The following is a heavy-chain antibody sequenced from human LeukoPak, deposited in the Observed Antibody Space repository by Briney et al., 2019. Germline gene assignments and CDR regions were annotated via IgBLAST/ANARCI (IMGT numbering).Heavy chain of an antibody. CDR2: VDYSGST. CDR1: RGSVSSSH. J-gene: IGHJ4*02. V-gene: IGHV4-59*02. Sequence: SETLSLNCTVSRGSVSSSHWNWIRQPPGKGLEWIGNVDYSGSTKYNPSLRSRVTMSLDTSNNQFSLKLRSVTASDTALYYCTRGYYEPFDRWGQGTLVTVSS. D-gene: IGHD3-22*01. CDR3: TRGYYEPFDR.